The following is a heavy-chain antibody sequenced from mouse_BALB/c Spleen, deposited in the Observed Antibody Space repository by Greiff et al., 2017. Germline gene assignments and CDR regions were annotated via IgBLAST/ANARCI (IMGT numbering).Heavy chain of an antibody. J-gene: IGHJ3*01. CDR1: GFTFSSYA. CDR3: ARHGATATAWFAY. CDR2: ISSGGST. V-gene: IGHV5-6-5*01. Sequence: DVMLVESGGGLVKPGGSLKLSCAASGFTFSSYAMSWVRQTPEKRLEWVASISSGGSTYYPDSVKGRFTISRDNARNILYLQMSSLRSEDTAMYYCARHGATATAWFAYWGQGTLVTVSA. D-gene: IGHD1-2*01.